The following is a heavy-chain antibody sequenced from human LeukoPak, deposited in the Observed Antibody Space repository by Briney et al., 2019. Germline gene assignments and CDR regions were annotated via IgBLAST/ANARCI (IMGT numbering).Heavy chain of an antibody. CDR3: AXGDLGYCSSTSCYLAHVXDPSSXAAFDI. V-gene: IGHV4-39*01. Sequence: ASETLSLTCTVSGGSISSSSYYWGWIRQPPGKGLEWIGSIYCSGSTYYNPSLKSRVTISVDTSKNQFSLKLSSVTAADTAVYYCAXGDLGYCSSTSCYLAHVXDPSSXAAFDIWGQGXMXXXSS. CDR1: GGSISSSSYY. J-gene: IGHJ3*02. CDR2: IYCSGST. D-gene: IGHD2-2*01.